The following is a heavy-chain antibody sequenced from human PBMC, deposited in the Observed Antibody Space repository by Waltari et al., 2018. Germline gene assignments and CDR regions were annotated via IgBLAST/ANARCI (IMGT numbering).Heavy chain of an antibody. CDR3: ARQVLGYCTSATCRKNDS. CDR1: GYSISSGYY. Sequence: QVLLQESGPGLVEPSETLSLTCEVSGYSISSGYYWGWIRQPPGKGLEWIGTIYHNGITYYTPSLKSRVSVLLDTANNQFSLKMKSVTAADTAVYYCARQVLGYCTSATCRKNDSWGQGTLVTVSS. CDR2: IYHNGIT. D-gene: IGHD2-2*03. J-gene: IGHJ4*02. V-gene: IGHV4-38-2*01.